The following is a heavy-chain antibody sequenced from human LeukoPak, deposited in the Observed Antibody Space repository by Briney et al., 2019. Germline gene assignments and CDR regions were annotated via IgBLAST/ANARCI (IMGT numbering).Heavy chain of an antibody. D-gene: IGHD6-13*01. CDR1: GFTFSSYS. V-gene: IGHV3-21*01. CDR3: ARAGRDSSSWYYFDY. J-gene: IGHJ4*02. Sequence: GGSLRLSCAASGFTFSSYSMNWVRQAPGKGLEWVSSISSSSSYIYYADSVKGRFTISRDNAKNSLYLQMNSLRAEDTAVYYCARAGRDSSSWYYFDYWGQGTLVTVSS. CDR2: ISSSSSYI.